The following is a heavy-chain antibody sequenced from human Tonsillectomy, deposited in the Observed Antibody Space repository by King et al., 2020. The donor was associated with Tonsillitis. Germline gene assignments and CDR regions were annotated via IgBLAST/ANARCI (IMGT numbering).Heavy chain of an antibody. CDR2: APYSGST. V-gene: IGHV4-59*08. Sequence: VQLQESGPGLVKPSETLVLTCTVSGGSISSYYWSWIRKPPGKGLEWIGFAPYSGSTNYNPSLKSRVTMAVDTSKSHFSLRLSSVTAADTAVYYWARPYSSSFWYFDLWGRGTLVTVSS. D-gene: IGHD6-6*01. CDR3: ARPYSSSFWYFDL. CDR1: GGSISSYY. J-gene: IGHJ2*01.